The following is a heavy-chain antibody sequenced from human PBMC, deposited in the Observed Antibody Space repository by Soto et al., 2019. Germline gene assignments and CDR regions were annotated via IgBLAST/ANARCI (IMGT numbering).Heavy chain of an antibody. CDR1: GFTFSSYS. J-gene: IGHJ6*03. D-gene: IGHD6-6*01. CDR3: ASGRGRSSSNYMDV. V-gene: IGHV3-21*01. Sequence: GGSLRLSCAASGFTFSSYSMNWVRQAPGKGLEWVSSISSSSSYIYYADSVKGRFTISRDKAKNSLYLQMNSLRAEDTAVYYCASGRGRSSSNYMDVWGKGTTVTVSS. CDR2: ISSSSSYI.